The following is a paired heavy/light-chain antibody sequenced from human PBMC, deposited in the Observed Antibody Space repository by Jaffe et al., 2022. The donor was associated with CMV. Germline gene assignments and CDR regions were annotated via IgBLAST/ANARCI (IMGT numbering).Light chain of an antibody. V-gene: IGLV4-69*01. CDR3: QTWATGIRV. J-gene: IGLJ3*02. CDR1: SGHSTYA. Sequence: QLVLTQSPSASASLGASVKLTCTLSSGHSTYAIAWHQQQPEKGPRYLMKLNSDGSHTKGDGIPDRFVGSTSGAERYLTISSLQSEDEADYYCQTWATGIRVFGGGTRLTVL. CDR2: LNSDGSH.
Heavy chain of an antibody. Sequence: QVQLVESGGTLVKPGGSLRLSCAASGFTFSDYYMNWIRQAPGKGLEWVSYISSSGNTLYYADSVKGRFTISRDNAANSLYLQMNSLRAEDTAVYYCARESYHDPFTGYYKPAYFDHWGRGTLVTVSS. CDR2: ISSSGNTL. V-gene: IGHV3-11*01. J-gene: IGHJ4*01. CDR1: GFTFSDYY. CDR3: ARESYHDPFTGYYKPAYFDH. D-gene: IGHD3-9*01.